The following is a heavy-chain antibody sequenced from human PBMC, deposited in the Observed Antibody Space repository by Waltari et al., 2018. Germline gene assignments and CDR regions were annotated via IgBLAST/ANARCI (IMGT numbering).Heavy chain of an antibody. V-gene: IGHV4-4*07. CDR1: GGSISSYY. J-gene: IGHJ4*02. D-gene: IGHD3-22*01. CDR2: IYTSGST. Sequence: QVQLQESGPGLVKPSETLSLTCTVSGGSISSYYWSWIRQPAGKGLDWIGRIYTSGSTNYHPSLKSRVTMSVDTSKNQFSLKLSSVTAADTAVYYCARSPYYYDSSGYYPTPLFDYWGQGTLVTVSS. CDR3: ARSPYYYDSSGYYPTPLFDY.